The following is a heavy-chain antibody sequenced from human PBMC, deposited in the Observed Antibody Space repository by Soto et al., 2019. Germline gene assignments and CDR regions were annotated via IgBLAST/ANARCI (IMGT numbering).Heavy chain of an antibody. CDR3: ARVIYCTNGVCSHYFDY. CDR1: GYTFTSYG. J-gene: IGHJ4*02. Sequence: ASVKVSCKASGYTFTSYGISWVRQAPGQGLEWMGWISAYNGNTNYAQKLQGRVTMTTDTSTSTAYMELRSLRSDDTAVYYCARVIYCTNGVCSHYFDYWGQGTLVTVSS. D-gene: IGHD2-8*01. CDR2: ISAYNGNT. V-gene: IGHV1-18*01.